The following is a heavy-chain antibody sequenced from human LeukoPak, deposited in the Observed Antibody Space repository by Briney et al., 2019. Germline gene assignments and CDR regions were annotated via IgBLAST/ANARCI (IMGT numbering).Heavy chain of an antibody. D-gene: IGHD3-22*01. CDR1: GFTFSSYN. CDR2: ISSRSTDI. J-gene: IGHJ4*02. CDR3: AKEPNHSSGYWDY. V-gene: IGHV3-21*04. Sequence: GGSLRLSCAASGFTFSSYNMNWVRQAPGKGLEWVSSISSRSTDIYYADSVKGRFTISRDNAKNSLYLQMNSLRAEDTAIYYCAKEPNHSSGYWDYWGQGTLVTISS.